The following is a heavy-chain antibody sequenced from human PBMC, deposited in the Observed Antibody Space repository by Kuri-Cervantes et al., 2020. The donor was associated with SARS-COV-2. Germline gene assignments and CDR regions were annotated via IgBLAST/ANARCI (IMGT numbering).Heavy chain of an antibody. J-gene: IGHJ4*02. CDR1: GASISGCTLY. Sequence: ESLKISCSVSGASISGCTLYWDWLRQTPGEGLEWIGNIYYSGNTYYNPSLESRDTISVDTSNNQFSLKLSSVTDADTAVYYCAGHEVLITSGGVIVSYFDYWGQGTLVTVSS. D-gene: IGHD3-16*02. CDR3: AGHEVLITSGGVIVSYFDY. V-gene: IGHV4-39*01. CDR2: IYYSGNT.